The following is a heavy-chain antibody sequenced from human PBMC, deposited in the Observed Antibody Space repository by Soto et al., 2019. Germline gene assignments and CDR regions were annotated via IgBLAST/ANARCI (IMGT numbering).Heavy chain of an antibody. J-gene: IGHJ4*02. V-gene: IGHV3-48*01. CDR2: ISSGSTTI. D-gene: IGHD5-18*01. Sequence: GGSLRLSCAASGFTFSTYSMIWVRQAPGKGLEWVSYISSGSTTIYYADSVEGRFTISRDNAKNSLYLQMNSLRAEDTAMYYCVRYRYGSEFDYWGQGTLVTVSS. CDR1: GFTFSTYS. CDR3: VRYRYGSEFDY.